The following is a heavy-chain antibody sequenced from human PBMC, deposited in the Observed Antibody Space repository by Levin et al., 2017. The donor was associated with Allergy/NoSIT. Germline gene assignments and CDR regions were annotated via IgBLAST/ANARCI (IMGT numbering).Heavy chain of an antibody. J-gene: IGHJ4*02. CDR2: IYSSGST. D-gene: IGHD3/OR15-3a*01. Sequence: GGSLRLSCAASGFTVSATYMTWVRQAPGKGLEWVSVIYSSGSTYYADSVKGRFTISRDNSKNTLYLQMNSLRAEDTAMYYCARDTLDSSTRYFDYWGQGTLVTVSS. CDR3: ARDTLDSSTRYFDY. V-gene: IGHV3-53*01. CDR1: GFTVSATY.